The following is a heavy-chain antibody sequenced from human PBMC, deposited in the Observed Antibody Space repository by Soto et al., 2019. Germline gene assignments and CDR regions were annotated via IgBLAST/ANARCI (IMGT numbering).Heavy chain of an antibody. CDR1: GFTFSSYG. CDR3: AKDLRANYAFDY. D-gene: IGHD4-4*01. Sequence: GGSLRLSCAASGFTFSSYGMHWVRQAPGKGLEWVAVISYDGSNKYYADSVKGRFTISRDKSKNTLYLQMNSLRAEDTAVYYCAKDLRANYAFDYWGQGTLVTVSS. V-gene: IGHV3-30*18. CDR2: ISYDGSNK. J-gene: IGHJ4*02.